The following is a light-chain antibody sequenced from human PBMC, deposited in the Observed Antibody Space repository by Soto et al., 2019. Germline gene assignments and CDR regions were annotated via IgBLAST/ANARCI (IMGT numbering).Light chain of an antibody. CDR2: DVS. V-gene: IGLV2-14*01. CDR1: SSDVGGYNS. J-gene: IGLJ3*02. CDR3: SSYTSSSTLV. Sequence: QSALTQPASVSGSPGQSITISCTGTSSDVGGYNSVSWYQQYPGKAPKVMIYDVSDRPSGVSNRFSGSKSANTASLTISGLQAEDEADYYCSSYTSSSTLVFGGGTKVTVL.